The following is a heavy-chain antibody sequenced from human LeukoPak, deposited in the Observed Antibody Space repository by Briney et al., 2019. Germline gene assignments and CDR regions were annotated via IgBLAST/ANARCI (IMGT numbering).Heavy chain of an antibody. CDR3: ARDRSRATPGDY. J-gene: IGHJ4*02. Sequence: GGSLRLSCAASGFTSSDHYMDWVRQAPGKGLEWVGRTRNKANSYTTEYAASVKGRFTISRDDSKNSLYLQMNSLKTEDTAVYYCARDRSRATPGDYWGQGTLVTVSS. CDR1: GFTSSDHY. D-gene: IGHD1-26*01. CDR2: TRNKANSYTT. V-gene: IGHV3-72*01.